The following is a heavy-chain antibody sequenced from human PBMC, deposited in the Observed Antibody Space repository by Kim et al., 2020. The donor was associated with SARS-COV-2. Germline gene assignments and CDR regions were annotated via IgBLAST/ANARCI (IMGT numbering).Heavy chain of an antibody. V-gene: IGHV3-20*03. D-gene: IGHD4-17*01. CDR3: ARGGRLRSNPLPCDY. Sequence: DSGKGRFTSSRDNDKNSLYLEMNSLRAEDTALYYCARGGRLRSNPLPCDYWGQGTLVTVSS. J-gene: IGHJ4*02.